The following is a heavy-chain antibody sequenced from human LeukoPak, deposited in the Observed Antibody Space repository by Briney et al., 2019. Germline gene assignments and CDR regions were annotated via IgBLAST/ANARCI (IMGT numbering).Heavy chain of an antibody. CDR1: GFTFSNYW. CDR2: IKQDESEK. D-gene: IGHD2-2*01. J-gene: IGHJ4*02. CDR3: ARASDSSSSRYRAFEE. Sequence: GGSLRLSCSASGFTFSNYWMSWVRQAPGKGLEWVANIKQDESEKYYVDSVKGRFTISRDNAKSSLYLQMNSLRAEDTAVYYCARASDSSSSRYRAFEEWGQGTLVTVSS. V-gene: IGHV3-7*01.